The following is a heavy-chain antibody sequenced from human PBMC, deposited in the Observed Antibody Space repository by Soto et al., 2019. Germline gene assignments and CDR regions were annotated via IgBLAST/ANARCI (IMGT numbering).Heavy chain of an antibody. CDR2: IYYSGST. CDR3: ARVGTRSGSYDFWSGYPSFNWFDP. CDR1: GGSISSGDYY. Sequence: SETLSLTCTVSGGSISSGDYYWSWIRQPPGKGLEWIGYIYYSGSTYYNPSLKSRVTISVDTSKNQFSLKLSSVTAADTAVYYCARVGTRSGSYDFWSGYPSFNWFDPWGRGTLVTVSS. J-gene: IGHJ5*02. V-gene: IGHV4-30-4*01. D-gene: IGHD3-3*01.